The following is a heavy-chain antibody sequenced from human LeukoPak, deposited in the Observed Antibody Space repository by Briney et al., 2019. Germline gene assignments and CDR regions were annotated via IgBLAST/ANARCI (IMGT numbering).Heavy chain of an antibody. CDR3: ARVGAGYYYYYMDV. J-gene: IGHJ6*03. CDR2: ISYDGSNK. V-gene: IGHV3-30-3*01. CDR1: GFTFSSYA. Sequence: GGSLRLSCAASGFTFSSYAMHWVRQAPGKGLEWVAVISYDGSNKYYADSVKGRFTISRDNSKNTLYLQMNSLRAEDTAVYYCARVGAGYYYYYMDVWGKGTTVTVSS.